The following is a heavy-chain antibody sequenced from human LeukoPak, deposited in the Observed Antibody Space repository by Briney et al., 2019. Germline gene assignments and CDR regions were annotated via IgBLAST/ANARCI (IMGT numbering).Heavy chain of an antibody. CDR3: ARGYYGSGYVDY. CDR1: GYTFTIYA. Sequence: GASVTASCKASGYTFTIYAMHWVRQAPGQRREWMGWINAGNGNTKYSQKFQGRVTITSDTSASAAYMELSSLRSEDTAVYYCARGYYGSGYVDYWGQGTLVTVSS. V-gene: IGHV1-3*01. D-gene: IGHD3-10*01. J-gene: IGHJ4*02. CDR2: INAGNGNT.